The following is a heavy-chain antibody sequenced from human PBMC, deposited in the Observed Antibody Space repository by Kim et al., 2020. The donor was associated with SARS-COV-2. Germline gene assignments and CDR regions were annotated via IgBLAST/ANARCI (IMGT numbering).Heavy chain of an antibody. V-gene: IGHV3-30*18. Sequence: GGSLRLSCAVSGFTFSDCGMHWVRQAPGKGLEWVAVISYDGSNKYYVDSVKGRFTISRDNSKNTLYLQMNSLRAEDTAVYYCAKDGHIVLLPAARQGVDNYYGMDVWGHGTTVTVSS. CDR1: GFTFSDCG. CDR2: ISYDGSNK. J-gene: IGHJ6*02. CDR3: AKDGHIVLLPAARQGVDNYYGMDV. D-gene: IGHD2-2*01.